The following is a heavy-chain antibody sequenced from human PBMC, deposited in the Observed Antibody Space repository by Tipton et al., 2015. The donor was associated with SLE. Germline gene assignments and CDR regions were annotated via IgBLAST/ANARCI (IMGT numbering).Heavy chain of an antibody. CDR2: IYYSGST. Sequence: TLSLTCTVSGGSISSYYWSWIRQPPGKGLEWIGYIYYSGSTNYNPSLKSRVTISVDTSKSQFSLKLSSVTAADTAVYYCARKVNGQRWLQWGAFDIWGQGTMVTVSS. CDR3: ARKVNGQRWLQWGAFDI. V-gene: IGHV4-59*01. CDR1: GGSISSYY. J-gene: IGHJ3*02. D-gene: IGHD5-24*01.